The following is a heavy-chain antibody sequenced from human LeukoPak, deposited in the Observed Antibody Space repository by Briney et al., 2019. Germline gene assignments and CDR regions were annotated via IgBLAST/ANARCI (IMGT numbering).Heavy chain of an antibody. D-gene: IGHD2-2*01. J-gene: IGHJ5*02. CDR3: AKGYGSSTSYGNWFDP. Sequence: GRPLRLSCGASGFTFSTYAMHWVRQTPDKGLEWVAFISSGGTSENYADSVKGRFTISRDNSKNTLYLRMNNLTPEDTAVHYCAKGYGSSTSYGNWFDPWGQGTLVTVSS. V-gene: IGHV3-30*18. CDR2: ISSGGTSE. CDR1: GFTFSTYA.